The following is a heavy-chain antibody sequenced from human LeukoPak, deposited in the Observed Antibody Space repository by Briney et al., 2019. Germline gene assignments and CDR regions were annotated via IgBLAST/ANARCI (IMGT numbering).Heavy chain of an antibody. V-gene: IGHV3-30*03. CDR2: ISYDGSNK. CDR3: ALEAVAGTGNDY. D-gene: IGHD6-19*01. CDR1: GFTFSRYG. J-gene: IGHJ4*02. Sequence: PGRSLRLSCAASGFTFSRYGMHWVRQAPGKGLEWVAVISYDGSNKYYADSVKGRFIISRDNSKNTLYLQMNSLRAEDTAVYYCALEAVAGTGNDYWGQGTLVTVSS.